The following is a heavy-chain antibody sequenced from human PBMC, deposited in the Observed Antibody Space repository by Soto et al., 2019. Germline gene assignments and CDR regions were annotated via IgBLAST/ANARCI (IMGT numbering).Heavy chain of an antibody. V-gene: IGHV4-39*01. CDR2: IYYSGST. CDR3: ARRPRGYSYGYYGTDV. Sequence: SETLSLTCTVSGGSITSSSYYWGWIRQPPGKGLEWIGSIYYSGSTYSNPSLQSRVTISVDTSKNQFSLKLSSVTAADTAVYYCARRPRGYSYGYYGTDVWGQGTTVTVSS. CDR1: GGSITSSSYY. D-gene: IGHD5-18*01. J-gene: IGHJ6*02.